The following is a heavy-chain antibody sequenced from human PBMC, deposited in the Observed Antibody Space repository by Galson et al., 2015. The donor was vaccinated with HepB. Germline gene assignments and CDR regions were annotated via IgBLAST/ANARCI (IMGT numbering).Heavy chain of an antibody. CDR1: GFTFSNAW. D-gene: IGHD3-9*01. CDR3: TTDRDYDILTGYRIPGDYFDY. CDR2: IKSKTDGGTT. Sequence: SLRLSCAASGFTFSNAWMNWVRQAPGKELEWVGRIKSKTDGGTTDYAAPVKGRFTISRDDSKNTLYLQMNSLKTEDTAVYYCTTDRDYDILTGYRIPGDYFDYWGQGTLVTVSS. J-gene: IGHJ4*02. V-gene: IGHV3-15*07.